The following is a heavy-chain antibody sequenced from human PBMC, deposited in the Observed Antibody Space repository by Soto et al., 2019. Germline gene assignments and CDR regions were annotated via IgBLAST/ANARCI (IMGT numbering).Heavy chain of an antibody. J-gene: IGHJ4*02. CDR2: IWYDGSNK. Sequence: QVQLVESGGGVVQPGRSLRLSCAASGFTFSSYGMHWVRQAPGKGLEWVAVIWYDGSNKYYADSVKGRFTISRDNSKNTLYLQMNSLRAEDTAVYYCARDLNDFWSGYYHGAGGNDYWGQGTLVTVSS. CDR1: GFTFSSYG. V-gene: IGHV3-33*01. CDR3: ARDLNDFWSGYYHGAGGNDY. D-gene: IGHD3-3*01.